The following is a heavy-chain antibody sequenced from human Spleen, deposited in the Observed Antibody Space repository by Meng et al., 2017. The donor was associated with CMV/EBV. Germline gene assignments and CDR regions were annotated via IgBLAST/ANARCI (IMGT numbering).Heavy chain of an antibody. D-gene: IGHD6-13*01. J-gene: IGHJ4*02. CDR2: IRYDGSNK. V-gene: IGHV3-30*02. CDR3: AREAAGGSDF. Sequence: GESLKISCAASGFTFSRYGMHWVRQAPGKGLEWVAFIRYDGSNKYYGDSVKGRFTISRDNAKNSLYLQMNSLRVEDTAVYYCAREAAGGSDFWGQGTLVTVSS. CDR1: GFTFSRYG.